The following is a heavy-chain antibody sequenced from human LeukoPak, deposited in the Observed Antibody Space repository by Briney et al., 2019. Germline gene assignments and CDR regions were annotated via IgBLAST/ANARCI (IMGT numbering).Heavy chain of an antibody. CDR3: ARVSRDIVVVVPATGYFDY. V-gene: IGHV3-21*01. D-gene: IGHD2-15*01. CDR2: ISSSSSYI. J-gene: IGHJ4*02. CDR1: GFTVSSNY. Sequence: TGGSLRLSCAASGFTVSSNYMSWVRQAPGKGLEWVSSISSSSSYIYYADSVKGRFTISRDNAKNSLYLQMNSLRAEDTAVYYCARVSRDIVVVVPATGYFDYWGQGTLVTVSS.